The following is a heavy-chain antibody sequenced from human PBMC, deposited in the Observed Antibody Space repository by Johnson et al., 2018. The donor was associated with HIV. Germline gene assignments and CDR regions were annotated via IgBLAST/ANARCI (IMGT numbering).Heavy chain of an antibody. V-gene: IGHV3-30*14. CDR3: ARDGRDLVTRGAFDI. D-gene: IGHD5-18*01. CDR2: ISYDGSNK. CDR1: GFTFSSYA. Sequence: QVQLVESGGGVVQPGGSLRLSCVASGFTFSSYAMHWVRQAPGKGLEWVAAISYDGSNKYYADSVKGRFTISRDNSNNMVNLQMDSVRPEDTAVYYCARDGRDLVTRGAFDIWGQGTVVTVSS. J-gene: IGHJ3*02.